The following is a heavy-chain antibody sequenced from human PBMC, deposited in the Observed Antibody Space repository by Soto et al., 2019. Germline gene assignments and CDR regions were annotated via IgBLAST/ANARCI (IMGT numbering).Heavy chain of an antibody. CDR1: GFTFSTYG. J-gene: IGHJ4*02. D-gene: IGHD3-3*01. Sequence: QVQLVESGGGVVQPGRSLRLSCAASGFTFSTYGMHWVRQAPGKGLEWVAVISYDGSNKYYADSVKGRFTISRDNSKNTLYLQMNSLRAEDTAVYYCAKVPTTFWSDYYAGGYFDYWGQGTLVTVSS. V-gene: IGHV3-30*18. CDR3: AKVPTTFWSDYYAGGYFDY. CDR2: ISYDGSNK.